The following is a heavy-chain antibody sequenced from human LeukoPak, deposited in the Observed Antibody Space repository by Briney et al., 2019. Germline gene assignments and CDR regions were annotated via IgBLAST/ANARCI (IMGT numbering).Heavy chain of an antibody. J-gene: IGHJ3*02. Sequence: PGGSLRLSCAASGFTFSSYAMSWVRQAPGKGLEWVSAISGSGGSTSYADSVKGRFTISRDNSKNTLYLQMNSLRAEDTAVYYCAKLEIVVVTPFDIWGQGTMVTVSS. CDR3: AKLEIVVVTPFDI. CDR2: ISGSGGST. CDR1: GFTFSSYA. V-gene: IGHV3-23*01. D-gene: IGHD3-22*01.